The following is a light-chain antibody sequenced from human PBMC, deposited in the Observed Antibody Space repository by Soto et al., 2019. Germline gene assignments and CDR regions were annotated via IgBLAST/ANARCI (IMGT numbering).Light chain of an antibody. CDR1: QSISTW. Sequence: DIQMTQSPSTLSASVGDRVAITCRPSQSISTWLAWYQQKPGKVPKLLIHKASSLQSGVPSRFSGSGSGTEFTLTISSLQPDDVATYFCQQYNSFRSFGQGTKVEIK. V-gene: IGKV1-5*03. CDR2: KAS. J-gene: IGKJ1*01. CDR3: QQYNSFRS.